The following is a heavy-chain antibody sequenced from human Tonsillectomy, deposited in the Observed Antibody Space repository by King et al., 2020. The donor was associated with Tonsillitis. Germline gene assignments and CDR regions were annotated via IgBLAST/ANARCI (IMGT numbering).Heavy chain of an antibody. D-gene: IGHD3-16*01. Sequence: QLVQSGAEVKKPGASLKVSCKASGYTFTGYYIHWVRQAPGQGLEWMGWINPGSGGTYYAQKFQGRVTMTRDTSISTAYMELTSLKSDATAVYYCAALGRWDGFDIWGQGTMVTVSS. J-gene: IGHJ3*02. CDR1: GYTFTGYY. CDR3: AALGRWDGFDI. CDR2: INPGSGGT. V-gene: IGHV1-2*02.